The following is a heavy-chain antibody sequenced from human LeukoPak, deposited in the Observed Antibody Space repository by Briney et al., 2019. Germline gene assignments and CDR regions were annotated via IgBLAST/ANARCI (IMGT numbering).Heavy chain of an antibody. CDR1: GFAVSSNY. D-gene: IGHD2-15*01. Sequence: PGGSLKLSCAASGFAVSSNYLSWVRQVPGEGLDWVSVIYSSGSTYYADSVKGRSTISRDNSKNTVYLQMNSLRAEDTAVYYCARGGYCSGGSCYSPYYLDYWGQGTLGSASS. CDR3: ARGGYCSGGSCYSPYYLDY. J-gene: IGHJ4*02. V-gene: IGHV3-53*01. CDR2: IYSSGST.